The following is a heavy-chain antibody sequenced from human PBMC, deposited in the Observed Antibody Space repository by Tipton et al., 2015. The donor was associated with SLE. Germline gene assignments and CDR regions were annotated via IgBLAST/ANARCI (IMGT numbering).Heavy chain of an antibody. CDR1: GYSISSGYY. J-gene: IGHJ4*02. CDR3: GSYDSSGYNYFDY. Sequence: TLSLTCVVSGYSISSGYYWGWIRQPPGKGLEWIGSFYHGATYYNPSLKSRVTISLDTSKNQFSLKLSSVTAADTAVYYCGSYDSSGYNYFDYWGQGALVTVSS. CDR2: FYHGAT. V-gene: IGHV4-38-2*01. D-gene: IGHD3-22*01.